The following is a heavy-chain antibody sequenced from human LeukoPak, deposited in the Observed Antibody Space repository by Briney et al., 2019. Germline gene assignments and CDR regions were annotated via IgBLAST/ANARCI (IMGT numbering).Heavy chain of an antibody. CDR1: GGSFSGYY. D-gene: IGHD6-13*01. V-gene: IGHV4-34*01. CDR3: ARKAAAGIYYFDY. Sequence: PSETLSLTCAVYGGSFSGYYWSWIRQPPGKGLEWIGEINHSGSTNYNPSLKSRVTMSVDTSKNQFSLKLSSVTAADTAVYYCARKAAAGIYYFDYWGQGTLVTVSS. CDR2: INHSGST. J-gene: IGHJ4*02.